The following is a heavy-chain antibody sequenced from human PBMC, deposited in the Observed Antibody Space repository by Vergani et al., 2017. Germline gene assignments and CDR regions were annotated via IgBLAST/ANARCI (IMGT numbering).Heavy chain of an antibody. Sequence: QVQLVESGGGVVQPGRSLRLSCAASGFTFSSYDMHWVRQAPGKGLEWVAVIWDDGSNKYYADSVKGRFTISRDNSKKTRYLQMNSLRAEDTAVYYCARDRDIQLWYVDYWGQGTRVTVSS. CDR2: IWDDGSNK. J-gene: IGHJ4*02. CDR1: GFTFSSYD. D-gene: IGHD5-18*01. V-gene: IGHV3-33*01. CDR3: ARDRDIQLWYVDY.